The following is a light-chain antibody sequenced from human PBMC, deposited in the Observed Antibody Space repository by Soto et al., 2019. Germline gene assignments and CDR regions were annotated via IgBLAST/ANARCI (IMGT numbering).Light chain of an antibody. CDR3: LQHNSYPLT. J-gene: IGKJ4*01. V-gene: IGKV1-17*01. CDR2: VAS. Sequence: DIQMTQSPPSLSASVGDRVTITCRASQGIRNALGWYQQKPGKAPKRLIYVASSLQSGVPSRFSGSGSGTEFTLTISSLQPEDFATYYCLQHNSYPLTFGGGTKVEIK. CDR1: QGIRNA.